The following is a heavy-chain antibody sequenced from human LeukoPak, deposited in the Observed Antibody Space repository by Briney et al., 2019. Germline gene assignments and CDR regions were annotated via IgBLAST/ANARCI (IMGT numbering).Heavy chain of an antibody. J-gene: IGHJ6*02. V-gene: IGHV1-18*01. CDR2: ISADNGST. CDR1: VYTFTSYG. Sequence: ASVRPSCKASVYTFTSYGISWVRQAPGKGLEWMGYISADNGSTKYAQKFQGRVTMTTDTSTSTAYMELRSLRSDDSAVYYCARTEIAVAGTGGDYYYYYGMDVWGQGTTVTVSS. D-gene: IGHD6-13*01. CDR3: ARTEIAVAGTGGDYYYYYGMDV.